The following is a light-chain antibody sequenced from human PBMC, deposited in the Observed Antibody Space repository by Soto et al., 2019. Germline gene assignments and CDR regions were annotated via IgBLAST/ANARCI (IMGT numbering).Light chain of an antibody. V-gene: IGLV2-14*03. CDR2: DVS. J-gene: IGLJ1*01. Sequence: QSALTQPAYVSGSPGQSITISCTGTSSDVGGYNFVSWYQQHPGEAPKLVMFDVSNRPSGISSRFSGSKSGNTTSLTISGLQAEDEAVYYCSSYTSSTTVYVFGAGTKLTVL. CDR3: SSYTSSTTVYV. CDR1: SSDVGGYNF.